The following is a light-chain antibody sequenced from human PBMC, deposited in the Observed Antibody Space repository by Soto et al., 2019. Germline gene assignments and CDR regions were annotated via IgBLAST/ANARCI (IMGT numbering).Light chain of an antibody. CDR1: SSDVGGYNY. CDR2: EVS. CDR3: SSYTSSSTLEV. Sequence: QSALPQPASVSGSPGQSITISCTGTSSDVGGYNYVSWYQQHPGKAPKLMIYEVSNRPSGVSKXFSGSKSGNTASVTISGLQAEDEADYYCSSYTSSSTLEVFGTGTKVTVL. V-gene: IGLV2-14*01. J-gene: IGLJ1*01.